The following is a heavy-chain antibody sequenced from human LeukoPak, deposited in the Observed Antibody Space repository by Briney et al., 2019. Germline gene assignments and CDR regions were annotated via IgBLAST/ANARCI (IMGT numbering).Heavy chain of an antibody. CDR2: IYDTGST. D-gene: IGHD6-13*01. J-gene: IGHJ4*02. CDR1: GDSIRSNNYY. Sequence: PSETLSLTCTVSGDSIRSNNYYWGWIRQPPGKGLERIGSIYDTGSTFYNPSLKSRVIISVDTSKNQFSLKLSSVTAADTAVYYCARVGPGGDMVAAAGTIDYWGQGTLVTVSS. CDR3: ARVGPGGDMVAAAGTIDY. V-gene: IGHV4-39*02.